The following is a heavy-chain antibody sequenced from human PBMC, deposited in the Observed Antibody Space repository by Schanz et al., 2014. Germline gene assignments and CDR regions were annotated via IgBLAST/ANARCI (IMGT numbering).Heavy chain of an antibody. Sequence: EVQLLESGGGLVQPGGSLRLSCAASGFTFNSYAMTWVRQAPGKGLEWVSSISHSGGSKYYADSMKGRFTISRDNSENTLYLQMNSLSADDTTVFYCAKGMGYCSGGTCYDYYYYCLDVWGQGTTVTVSS. CDR1: GFTFNSYA. CDR2: ISHSGGSK. J-gene: IGHJ6*02. V-gene: IGHV3-23*01. D-gene: IGHD2-15*01. CDR3: AKGMGYCSGGTCYDYYYYCLDV.